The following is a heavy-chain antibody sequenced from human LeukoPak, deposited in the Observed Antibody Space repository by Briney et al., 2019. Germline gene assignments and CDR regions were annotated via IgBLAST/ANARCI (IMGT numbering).Heavy chain of an antibody. V-gene: IGHV4-34*01. CDR2: INHSGST. D-gene: IGHD6-19*01. J-gene: IGHJ4*02. Sequence: SETLSLTCAVYGGSFSGYYWSWIRQPPGKGLEWIGEINHSGSTNYNPSLKSRITISVDTSKNQFSLKLSSVTAADTAVYYCARTGWRAPVGYWGQGTLVTVSS. CDR1: GGSFSGYY. CDR3: ARTGWRAPVGY.